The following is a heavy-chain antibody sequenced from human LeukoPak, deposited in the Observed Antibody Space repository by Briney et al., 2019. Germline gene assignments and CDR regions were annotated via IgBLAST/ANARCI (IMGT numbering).Heavy chain of an antibody. Sequence: PGGSLRLSCAASGFTFSSYAMSWVRQAPGKGLEWVSAISGSGGSTYYADSVKGRFTISRDNSKNTLYLQMNSLRAEDTAVYYCAKRLRNYDSSGLSPLDAFDIWGQGTMVTVSS. V-gene: IGHV3-23*01. CDR2: ISGSGGST. CDR3: AKRLRNYDSSGLSPLDAFDI. CDR1: GFTFSSYA. J-gene: IGHJ3*02. D-gene: IGHD3-22*01.